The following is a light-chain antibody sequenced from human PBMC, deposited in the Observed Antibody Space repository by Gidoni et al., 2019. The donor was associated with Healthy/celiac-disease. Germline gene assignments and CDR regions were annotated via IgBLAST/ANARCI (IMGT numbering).Light chain of an antibody. V-gene: IGKV3-15*01. Sequence: EIVMTQSPATLSVSPGERPTLSCRASQSVSSNLAWYQQKPGQAPRLLIYGASTRATGSPARFSGSGSGTEFTLTISSLQSEDFAVYYCQQYNNWPQTFGQGTKVEIK. CDR3: QQYNNWPQT. CDR1: QSVSSN. CDR2: GAS. J-gene: IGKJ1*01.